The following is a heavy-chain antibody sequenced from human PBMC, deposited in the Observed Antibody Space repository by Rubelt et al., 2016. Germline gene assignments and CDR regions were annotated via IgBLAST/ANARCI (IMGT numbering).Heavy chain of an antibody. Sequence: QITLKESGPTLVKPTQTLTLTCTFSGFSLSTSGVGVGWIRQPPGKALEWLALIYWDDGKRYSPSLKSRLTITKDTSKNQVVLTMTNMDPVDTATYYCAHSRGYCSSTSCYTGGWFDPWGQGTLVTVSS. CDR1: GFSLSTSGVG. CDR2: IYWDDGK. D-gene: IGHD2-2*02. V-gene: IGHV2-5*02. CDR3: AHSRGYCSSTSCYTGGWFDP. J-gene: IGHJ5*02.